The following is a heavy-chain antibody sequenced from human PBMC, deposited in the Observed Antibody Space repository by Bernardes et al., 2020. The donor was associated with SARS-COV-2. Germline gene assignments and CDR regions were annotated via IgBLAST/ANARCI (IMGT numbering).Heavy chain of an antibody. CDR2: ISGSGGST. D-gene: IGHD2-21*02. Sequence: GGSLRLSCAASGFTFSSYAMSWVRQAPGKGLEWVSAISGSGGSTYYAGSVKGRFTISRDNSKNTLYLQMNSLRAEDTAVYYCAKVNLYCGGDCYPHMDVWGQGTTVTVSS. CDR3: AKVNLYCGGDCYPHMDV. CDR1: GFTFSSYA. V-gene: IGHV3-23*01. J-gene: IGHJ6*02.